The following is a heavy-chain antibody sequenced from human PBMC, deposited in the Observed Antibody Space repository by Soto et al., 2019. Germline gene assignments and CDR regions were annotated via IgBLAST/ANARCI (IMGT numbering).Heavy chain of an antibody. D-gene: IGHD3-22*01. CDR3: AKDRAAGSGYLYYFDY. V-gene: IGHV3-7*01. Sequence: PGGSLRLSCAASGFTFSSYWMSWVRQAPGKGLEWVANIKQDGSEKYYVDSVKGRFTISRDNAKNSLYLQMNSLRAEDTAVYYCAKDRAAGSGYLYYFDYWGQGTLVTVSS. J-gene: IGHJ4*02. CDR2: IKQDGSEK. CDR1: GFTFSSYW.